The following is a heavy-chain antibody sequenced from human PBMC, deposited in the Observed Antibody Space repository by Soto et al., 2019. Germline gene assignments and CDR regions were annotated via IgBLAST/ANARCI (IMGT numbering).Heavy chain of an antibody. J-gene: IGHJ5*02. V-gene: IGHV3-73*01. Sequence: GGSLRLSCAASGFTLSGSAMHWVRQASGKGLEWVGRIRSKANSYATAYTASVKGRFTISRDDSKNTAYLQMNSLRTEDTAVYYCIRQTGDSTTGWFDPWGQGTLVTVSS. CDR3: IRQTGDSTTGWFDP. CDR2: IRSKANSYAT. D-gene: IGHD2-2*01. CDR1: GFTLSGSA.